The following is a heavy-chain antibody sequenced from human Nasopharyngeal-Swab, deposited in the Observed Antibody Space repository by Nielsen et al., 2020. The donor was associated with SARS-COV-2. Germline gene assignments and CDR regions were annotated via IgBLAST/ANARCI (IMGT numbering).Heavy chain of an antibody. Sequence: WIRQPPGKGLEWIGYIYYSGSTYYNPPLKSRVTISVDTSKNQFSLKLSSVTAADTAVYYCARENTYFDYWGQGTLVTVSS. J-gene: IGHJ4*02. CDR2: IYYSGST. V-gene: IGHV4-31*02. CDR3: ARENTYFDY.